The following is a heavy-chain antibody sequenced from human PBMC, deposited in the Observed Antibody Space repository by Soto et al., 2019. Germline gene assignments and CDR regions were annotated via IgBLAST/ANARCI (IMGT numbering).Heavy chain of an antibody. CDR3: ARDVYGSGYFDF. Sequence: PSETLSLTCTVSGGSISSGTYYWSWIRQHPGKGLEWIGYIYYSGSTSYNPSLKSRVTISVDTSKNQFSLKLSSVTAADTAVYLCARDVYGSGYFDFWGQGTLVTVSS. CDR1: GGSISSGTYY. D-gene: IGHD3-10*01. V-gene: IGHV4-31*03. CDR2: IYYSGST. J-gene: IGHJ4*02.